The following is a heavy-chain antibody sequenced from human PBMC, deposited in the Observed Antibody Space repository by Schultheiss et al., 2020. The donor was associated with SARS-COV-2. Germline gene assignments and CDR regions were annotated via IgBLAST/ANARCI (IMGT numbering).Heavy chain of an antibody. CDR3: ARAPYSSGWYGMDV. D-gene: IGHD6-19*01. Sequence: SETLSLTCAISGDSVSSNSAAWNRIRQSPSRGLEWLGRTYYRSKWYNDYAVSVKSRITINPDTSKNQFSLQLNSVTPEDTAVYYCARAPYSSGWYGMDVWGQGTTVTVSS. J-gene: IGHJ6*02. CDR1: GDSVSSNSAA. V-gene: IGHV6-1*01. CDR2: TYYRSKWYN.